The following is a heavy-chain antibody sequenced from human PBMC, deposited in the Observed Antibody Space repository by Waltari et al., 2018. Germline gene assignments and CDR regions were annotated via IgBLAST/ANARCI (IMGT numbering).Heavy chain of an antibody. CDR2: IKPDGSDV. CDR3: ARVQRSVTAGTN. CDR1: GFTFGSYW. V-gene: IGHV3-7*01. Sequence: EVQLVESGGGLFQPGGSLRLSCAASGFTFGSYWLSLVRQAPGRGREWLANIKPDGSDVQDVDSVKGRFTVSRDNTKSSLYLQMNSLRAEDTAIYYCARVQRSVTAGTNWGQGTLVTVSS. D-gene: IGHD6-13*01. J-gene: IGHJ4*02.